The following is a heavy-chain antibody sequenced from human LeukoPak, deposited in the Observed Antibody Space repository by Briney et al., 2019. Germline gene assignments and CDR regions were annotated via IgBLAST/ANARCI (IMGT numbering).Heavy chain of an antibody. V-gene: IGHV3-30*18. Sequence: GGSLRLSCAASGFTFNSYGMHWVRQAPGKGLEWVAVISYDGSNKYYADSVKGRFTISRDNSKNTLYLQMNSPRAEDTAVYYCAKDFARFGELFLVFDYWGQGTLVTVSS. D-gene: IGHD3-10*01. CDR3: AKDFARFGELFLVFDY. J-gene: IGHJ4*02. CDR1: GFTFNSYG. CDR2: ISYDGSNK.